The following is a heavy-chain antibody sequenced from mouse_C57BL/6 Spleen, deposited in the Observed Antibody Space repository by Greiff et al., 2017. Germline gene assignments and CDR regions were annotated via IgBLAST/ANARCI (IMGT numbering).Heavy chain of an antibody. CDR3: ARRGSNYLLLFAY. D-gene: IGHD2-5*01. CDR1: GYAFTNYL. V-gene: IGHV1-54*01. CDR2: LNPGSGGP. J-gene: IGHJ3*01. Sequence: QVQLQQSGAELVRPGTSVKVSCKASGYAFTNYLIEWVKQRPGQGLEWIGVLNPGSGGPNYNEKFKGKATLAADKSSSTAYMQRSRLTSEDSAVYCCARRGSNYLLLFAYWGQGTLVTVSA.